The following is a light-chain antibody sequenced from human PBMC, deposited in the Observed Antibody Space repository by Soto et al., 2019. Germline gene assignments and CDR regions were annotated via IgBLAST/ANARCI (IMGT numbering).Light chain of an antibody. V-gene: IGKV3-11*01. Sequence: EIVLTQSTATLSLSPGERATLSCRASQSISSYLAWYQQKPGQAPRLLIYDGSNRATGIPARFSGSGSETDFTLTISSLEPEDFASYYCQQRRSWPLTFGGGTKVEIK. J-gene: IGKJ4*01. CDR2: DGS. CDR3: QQRRSWPLT. CDR1: QSISSY.